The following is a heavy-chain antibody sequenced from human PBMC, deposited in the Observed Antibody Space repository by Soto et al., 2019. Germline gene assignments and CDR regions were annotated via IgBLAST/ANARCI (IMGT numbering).Heavy chain of an antibody. CDR3: ARDVGSSSWHALDI. CDR1: GFTFSSYL. CDR2: IYPDGTTQ. J-gene: IGHJ3*02. Sequence: QVQLVESGGGVVQPGESLRLSCAASGFTFSSYLMHWVRQTPGKGLEWVAIIYPDGTTQYYGDSVKGRFIISRDNSKSTLYVQMNGLRVEDTAVYLCARDVGSSSWHALDIWGQGTMVTVSS. V-gene: IGHV3-33*01. D-gene: IGHD6-13*01.